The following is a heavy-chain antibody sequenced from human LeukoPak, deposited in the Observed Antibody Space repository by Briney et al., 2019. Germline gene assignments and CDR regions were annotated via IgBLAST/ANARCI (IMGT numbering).Heavy chain of an antibody. D-gene: IGHD3-16*02. CDR3: ARVRNDYVWGSYRYTYYFDY. CDR2: ISAYNGNT. Sequence: GASVKVSCKASGYTFTSYGISWVRQAAGQGLEWIGWISAYNGNTNYAQKLQGRVTMTTDTSTSTAYMELRSLRSDDTAVYYCARVRNDYVWGSYRYTYYFDYWGQGTLVTVSS. J-gene: IGHJ4*02. V-gene: IGHV1-18*01. CDR1: GYTFTSYG.